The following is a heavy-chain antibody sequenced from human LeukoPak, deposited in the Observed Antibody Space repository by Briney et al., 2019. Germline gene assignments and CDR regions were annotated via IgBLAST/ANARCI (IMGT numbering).Heavy chain of an antibody. V-gene: IGHV3-30*02. CDR2: IRYDGSIK. CDR1: GFTFSSYG. J-gene: IGHJ4*02. CDR3: AKVTGGVATGPFDY. Sequence: GGSLRLSCAASGFTFSSYGMHWVRRAPGKGLEWVAFIRYDGSIKYYADSVKGRFTISRDNSKNTLYLQMNSLRTEDTAIYYCAKVTGGVATGPFDYWGQGTLVTVSS. D-gene: IGHD3-3*01.